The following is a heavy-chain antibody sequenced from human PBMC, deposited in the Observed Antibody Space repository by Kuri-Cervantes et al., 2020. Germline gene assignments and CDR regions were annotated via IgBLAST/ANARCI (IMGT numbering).Heavy chain of an antibody. CDR3: ARHDVHTAMVPNWFDP. J-gene: IGHJ5*02. CDR1: GGSISSSSYY. V-gene: IGHV4-39*01. D-gene: IGHD5-18*01. CDR2: IYYSGST. Sequence: SETLSLTCTVSGGSISSSSYYWGWIRQPPGKRLEWIGSIYYSGSTYYNPSLKSRVTISVDTSKNQFSLKLSSVTAADTAVYYCARHDVHTAMVPNWFDPWGQGTLVTVSS.